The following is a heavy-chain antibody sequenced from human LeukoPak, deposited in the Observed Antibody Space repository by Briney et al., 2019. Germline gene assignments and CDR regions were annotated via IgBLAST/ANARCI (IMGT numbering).Heavy chain of an antibody. V-gene: IGHV4-34*01. CDR2: VNYRGSP. CDR3: ARGTLGGDYVFDY. Sequence: SETLSLTCDVPGGSFSGYLWSWIRQSPGKGLEWIGEVNYRGSPNYNPSLESRVTISVDTSKDQFSLKLSPVTAADTAVYYCARGTLGGDYVFDYWGQGTLVTVSS. CDR1: GGSFSGYL. J-gene: IGHJ4*02. D-gene: IGHD4-17*01.